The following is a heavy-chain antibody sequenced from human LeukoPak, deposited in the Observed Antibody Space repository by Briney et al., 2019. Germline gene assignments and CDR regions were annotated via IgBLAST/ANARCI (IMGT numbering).Heavy chain of an antibody. CDR1: GFTFSSYE. V-gene: IGHV3-30*02. J-gene: IGHJ4*02. Sequence: GRSLRLSCAASGFTFSSYEMNWVRQAPGKGLEWVAFIRFDESNKYYADSVKGRFTISRDNSKNTPYLQMNSLRTEDTAVYYCAKDRAHYSSRPYYFDYWGQGTLVTVSS. D-gene: IGHD6-13*01. CDR3: AKDRAHYSSRPYYFDY. CDR2: IRFDESNK.